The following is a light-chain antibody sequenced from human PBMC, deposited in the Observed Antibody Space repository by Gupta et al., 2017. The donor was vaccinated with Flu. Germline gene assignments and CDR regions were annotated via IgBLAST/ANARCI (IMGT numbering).Light chain of an antibody. CDR3: CSYAGTHIL. CDR2: EVT. Sequence: QSALTPPASVSGSPGQSIPISCTGTSSDVGTYTLVSWYQQPPGKAPKLILYEVTKRPSGVSDRFSGSKSGNTASLTISGLQTEDDADYFCCSYAGTHILFGGGTNLTVL. V-gene: IGLV2-23*02. J-gene: IGLJ3*02. CDR1: SSDVGTYTL.